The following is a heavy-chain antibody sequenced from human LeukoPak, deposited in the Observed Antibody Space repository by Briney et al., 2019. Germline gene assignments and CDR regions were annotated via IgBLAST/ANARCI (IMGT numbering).Heavy chain of an antibody. V-gene: IGHV3-7*01. CDR1: GFTFSSYW. CDR3: ARDGEDSSSWAYYYYYGMDV. J-gene: IGHJ6*02. Sequence: GGSLRLSCAASGFTFSSYWMSWVRQAPGKGLEWVANIKQDGSEKYYVDSVKGRFTISRDNAKNSLYLQMNSLRAEDTAVYYCARDGEDSSSWAYYYYYGMDVWGQGTTVTVSS. CDR2: IKQDGSEK. D-gene: IGHD6-13*01.